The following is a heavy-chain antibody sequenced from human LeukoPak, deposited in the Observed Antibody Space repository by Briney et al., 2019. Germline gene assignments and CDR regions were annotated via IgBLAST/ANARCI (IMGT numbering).Heavy chain of an antibody. Sequence: SQTLSLTCAISGDSVSINSAAWNWIRQSPSRGLEWLGRTYYRSKWYNDYAVSVKSRITINPDTSKNQFSLQLNSVTPEDTAVYYCARATTVWGDNWFDPWGQGTLVTVSS. D-gene: IGHD7-27*01. V-gene: IGHV6-1*01. J-gene: IGHJ5*02. CDR3: ARATTVWGDNWFDP. CDR2: TYYRSKWYN. CDR1: GDSVSINSAA.